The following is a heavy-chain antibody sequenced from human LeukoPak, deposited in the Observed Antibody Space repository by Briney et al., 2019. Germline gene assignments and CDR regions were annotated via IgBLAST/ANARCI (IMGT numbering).Heavy chain of an antibody. J-gene: IGHJ4*02. Sequence: GGSLRLSCAASGLTISSYSMNWVRKAPGKGLEWVSAISGSGGSTYCADSVKGRFTISRDNSKNTLYLQMNSLRAEDTAVYYCAKDQGGRVFDYWGQGTLVTVSS. CDR3: AKDQGGRVFDY. D-gene: IGHD2-15*01. CDR1: GLTISSYS. V-gene: IGHV3-23*01. CDR2: ISGSGGST.